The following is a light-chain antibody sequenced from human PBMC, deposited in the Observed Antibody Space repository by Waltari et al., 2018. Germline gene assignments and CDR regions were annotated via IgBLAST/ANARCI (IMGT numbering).Light chain of an antibody. CDR3: QQYNSYPLT. CDR1: QSISSW. CDR2: KAS. V-gene: IGKV1-5*03. Sequence: DIQMTQSPSPLTASVGGRLTITCRASQSISSWLAWYQQKPGKAPKLLIYKASSLESGVPSRFSGSGSGTEFTLTISSLQPDDFATYYCQQYNSYPLTFGGGTKVEIK. J-gene: IGKJ4*01.